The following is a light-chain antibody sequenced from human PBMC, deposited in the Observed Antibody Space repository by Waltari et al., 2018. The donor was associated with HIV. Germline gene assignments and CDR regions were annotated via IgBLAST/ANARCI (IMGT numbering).Light chain of an antibody. V-gene: IGLV1-40*01. CDR3: QSYDSSLSGSV. CDR1: SSNIGPGYD. CDR2: GNV. J-gene: IGLJ3*02. Sequence: QSVLTQPPSVSGAPGPRVTISCTGSSSNIGPGYDVHWYQQFPGSAPKLLINGNVNRPSGVPDRFSDSKSGTSASLAITGLQAEDEADYYCQSYDSSLSGSVFGGGTKLTVL.